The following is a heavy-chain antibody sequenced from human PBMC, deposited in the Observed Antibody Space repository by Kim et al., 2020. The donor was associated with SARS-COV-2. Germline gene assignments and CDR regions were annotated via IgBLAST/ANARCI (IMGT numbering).Heavy chain of an antibody. CDR1: GYTFITYF. CDR2: INPVDGSA. V-gene: IGHV1-46*01. J-gene: IGHJ6*02. Sequence: ASVKVSCKAYGYTFITYFIHWVRQAPGQGLEWMGVINPVDGSATYAQNFQNRVTLTRDTSTSTVYMDLSSLRSEDTAVYYCARDLASGMDVWGQGTSVIVSS. CDR3: ARDLASGMDV.